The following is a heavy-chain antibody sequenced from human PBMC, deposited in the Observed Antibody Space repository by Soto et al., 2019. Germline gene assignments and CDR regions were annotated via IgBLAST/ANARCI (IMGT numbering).Heavy chain of an antibody. J-gene: IGHJ3*02. CDR1: GFTVSSNY. D-gene: IGHD2-2*01. Sequence: PGGSLRLSCAASGFTVSSNYMSWVRQAPGKGLEWVSVIYSGGSTYYADSVKGRFTISRDNSKNTLYLQMNSLRAEDTAVYYCARTPVVPAAHDAFDIWGQGTMVTVSS. CDR3: ARTPVVPAAHDAFDI. V-gene: IGHV3-66*01. CDR2: IYSGGST.